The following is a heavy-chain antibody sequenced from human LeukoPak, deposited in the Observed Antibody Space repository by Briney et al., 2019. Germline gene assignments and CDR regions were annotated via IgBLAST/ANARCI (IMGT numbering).Heavy chain of an antibody. V-gene: IGHV3-23*01. J-gene: IGHJ6*02. CDR1: GFTFSSYA. Sequence: GGSLRLSCAASGFTFSSYAMSWVRQAPGKGLEWVSAISGSGGSTYYADSVKGRFTISRDNAKNSLYLQMNSLRAGDTAVYYCARTINYYYGMDVWGQGTTVAVSS. CDR2: ISGSGGST. CDR3: ARTINYYYGMDV. D-gene: IGHD1-1*01.